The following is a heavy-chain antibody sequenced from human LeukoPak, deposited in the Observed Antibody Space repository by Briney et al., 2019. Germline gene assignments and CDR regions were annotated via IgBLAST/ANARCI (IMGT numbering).Heavy chain of an antibody. J-gene: IGHJ1*01. CDR1: GVSISSGVSY. D-gene: IGHD3-10*01. V-gene: IGHV4-31*03. Sequence: SETLSLTCSVPGVSISSGVSYWSWIRQHPGKGLEWIGYIYKTGITNYNPSLKSRVTISVDTSKNQFSLNLSSVTAADTAVYYCARANYGSGQYFHQWGQGTLVTVSS. CDR2: IYKTGIT. CDR3: ARANYGSGQYFHQ.